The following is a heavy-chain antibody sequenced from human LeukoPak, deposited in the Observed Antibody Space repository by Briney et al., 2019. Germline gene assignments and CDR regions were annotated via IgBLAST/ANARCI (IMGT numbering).Heavy chain of an antibody. Sequence: ASVKVSCKASGGTFSSYAISWVRQAPGQGLEWMGGIIPILGTANYAQKFQGRVTITADESTSTAYMELSSLRSEDTAVYYCARGNYYDSSGYPYDFDYWGQGTLVTVSS. CDR1: GGTFSSYA. D-gene: IGHD3-22*01. V-gene: IGHV1-69*01. J-gene: IGHJ4*02. CDR3: ARGNYYDSSGYPYDFDY. CDR2: IIPILGTA.